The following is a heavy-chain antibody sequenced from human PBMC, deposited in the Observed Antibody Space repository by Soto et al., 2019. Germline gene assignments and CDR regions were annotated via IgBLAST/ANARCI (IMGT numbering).Heavy chain of an antibody. CDR3: AIVPANWNYPDY. CDR2: IYYSGST. D-gene: IGHD1-7*01. J-gene: IGHJ4*02. Sequence: PSETLSLTCTVSGGSISSGDYYWSWIRQPPGKGLEWIGYIYYSGSTYYNPSLKSRVTISVDTSKNQFSLKLSSVTDADTAVYYCAIVPANWNYPDYWGQGTLVTVSS. CDR1: GGSISSGDYY. V-gene: IGHV4-30-4*01.